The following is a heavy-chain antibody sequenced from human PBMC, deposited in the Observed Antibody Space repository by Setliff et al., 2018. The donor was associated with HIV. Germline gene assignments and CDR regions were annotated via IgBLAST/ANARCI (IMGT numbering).Heavy chain of an antibody. CDR3: VRGALLAAFDFDH. J-gene: IGHJ5*02. V-gene: IGHV1-3*01. Sequence: VASVKVSCKVSGYTFTTYSLHWVRQAPGQSLEWLGWIHAGKGDTKYSQDLQGRVTISSDTSANTAYMELSNLRSDDTSVYFCVRGALLAAFDFDHWGHGTLVTVSS. CDR1: GYTFTTYS. CDR2: IHAGKGDT. D-gene: IGHD2-8*02.